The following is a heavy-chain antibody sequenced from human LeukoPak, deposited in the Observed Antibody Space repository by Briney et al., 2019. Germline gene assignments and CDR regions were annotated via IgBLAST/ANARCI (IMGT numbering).Heavy chain of an antibody. D-gene: IGHD5-12*01. J-gene: IGHJ4*02. CDR2: IYSGGST. CDR1: GFTVSSNY. V-gene: IGHV3-66*02. CDR3: ARDRWVGGYDYFDD. Sequence: GGSLRLSCAASGFTVSSNYMSWVRQAPGKGLEWVSVIYSGGSTYYADSVKGRFTISRDNSKNTLYLQMNSLRAEDTAVYYCARDRWVGGYDYFDDWGQGTLVTVSS.